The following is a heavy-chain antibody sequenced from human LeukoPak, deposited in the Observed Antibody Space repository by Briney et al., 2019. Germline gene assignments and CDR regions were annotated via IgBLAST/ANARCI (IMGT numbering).Heavy chain of an antibody. CDR2: INPGGGST. CDR1: GYTFTSYY. Sequence: ASVKVSCTASGYTFTSYYMHWVRQAPGQGLEWMGIINPGGGSTSYAQKFQGRVTMTRDTSTSTVYMELSSLRSEDTAVYYCARDRAPYDSSGYLLDYWGQGTLVTVSS. CDR3: ARDRAPYDSSGYLLDY. V-gene: IGHV1-46*01. D-gene: IGHD3-22*01. J-gene: IGHJ4*02.